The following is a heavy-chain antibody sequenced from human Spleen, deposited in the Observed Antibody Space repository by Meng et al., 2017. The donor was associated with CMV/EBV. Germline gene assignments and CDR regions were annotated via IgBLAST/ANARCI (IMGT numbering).Heavy chain of an antibody. Sequence: GESLKISCAASGFTVSSNYMSWVRQAPGKGLEWVSVIYSCGSTYYADSVKGRFTISRDNSKNTLYLQMNSLRAEDTAVYYCAREWVGGNSGWFDPWGQGTLVTVSS. CDR1: GFTVSSNY. CDR2: IYSCGST. D-gene: IGHD4-23*01. CDR3: AREWVGGNSGWFDP. V-gene: IGHV3-66*03. J-gene: IGHJ5*02.